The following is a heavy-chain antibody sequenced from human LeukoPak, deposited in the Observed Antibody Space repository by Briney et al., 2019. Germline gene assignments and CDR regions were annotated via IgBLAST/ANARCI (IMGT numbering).Heavy chain of an antibody. CDR1: GYTSTNYG. D-gene: IGHD3-3*01. J-gene: IGHJ4*02. CDR3: ARGGFLEWAIDY. CDR2: IHIYRGNT. Sequence: ASVKVSCKASGYTSTNYGISWVRQAPGQGLEWMGWIHIYRGNTNYAQKFQGRVTITRNTSISTAYMQLSSLRSEDTAVYYCARGGFLEWAIDYWGQGTLVTVSS. V-gene: IGHV1-8*03.